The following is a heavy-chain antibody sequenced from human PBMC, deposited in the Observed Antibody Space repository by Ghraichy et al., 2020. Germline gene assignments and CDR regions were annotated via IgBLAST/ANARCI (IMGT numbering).Heavy chain of an antibody. D-gene: IGHD5-12*01. Sequence: GGSLRLSCAASGFTFSSYTMHWVRQAPGKGLEWVALISYDGSNEYYADSVKGRFTVSRDNSKDTLYVQMYSLGAGDTAVYYCARASYSGIDSNSGYDEYYFDYWGQGTLVTVSS. J-gene: IGHJ4*02. CDR2: ISYDGSNE. CDR1: GFTFSSYT. V-gene: IGHV3-30*04. CDR3: ARASYSGIDSNSGYDEYYFDY.